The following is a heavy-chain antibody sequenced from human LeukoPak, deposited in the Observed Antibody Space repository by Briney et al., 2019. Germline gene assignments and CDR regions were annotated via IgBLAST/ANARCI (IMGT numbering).Heavy chain of an antibody. CDR1: GGTFSSYA. J-gene: IGHJ6*02. D-gene: IGHD2-21*01. CDR2: IIPIFGTA. CDR3: ARAGESEVFYGMDV. Sequence: SVKVSCKASGGTFSSYAISWVRQAPGQGLEWMGGIIPIFGTANYAQKLQGRVTMTTDTSTSTAYMELRSLRSDDTAVYYCARAGESEVFYGMDVWGQGTTVTVSS. V-gene: IGHV1-69*05.